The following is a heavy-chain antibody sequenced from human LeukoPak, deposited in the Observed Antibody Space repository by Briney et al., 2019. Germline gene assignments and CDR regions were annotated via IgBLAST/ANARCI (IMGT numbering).Heavy chain of an antibody. CDR2: IYYSGST. CDR1: GGSISGYY. D-gene: IGHD2-15*01. CDR3: ARAYCSGVTCYKSNAFDI. V-gene: IGHV4-59*01. Sequence: PSETLSLTCTVSGGSISGYYWNWIRQPPGKGLEWIGYIYYSGSTNYNPSLKSRVTISLDTSKNQFSLKLSSVTAADTAVYYCARAYCSGVTCYKSNAFDIWGQGTMVTVSS. J-gene: IGHJ3*02.